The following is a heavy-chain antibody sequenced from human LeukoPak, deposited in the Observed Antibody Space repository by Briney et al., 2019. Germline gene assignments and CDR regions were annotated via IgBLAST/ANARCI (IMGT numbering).Heavy chain of an antibody. CDR3: AKVALFSGYYPPFDY. Sequence: PGGSLRLSCTASGFTFSNYGMHWVRQAPGKGLEWVAVISYDGSNEYYADSVKGRFAISRDKSKNTLFLQMNSLRPEDTAVYHCAKVALFSGYYPPFDYWGQGTLVTVSS. D-gene: IGHD3-22*01. CDR1: GFTFSNYG. V-gene: IGHV3-30*18. CDR2: ISYDGSNE. J-gene: IGHJ4*02.